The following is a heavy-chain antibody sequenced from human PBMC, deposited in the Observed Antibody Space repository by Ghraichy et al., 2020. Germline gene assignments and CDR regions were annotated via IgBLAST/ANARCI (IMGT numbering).Heavy chain of an antibody. CDR3: ARGSDTSDYYPLDY. CDR1: GYTFTNYV. D-gene: IGHD3-22*01. J-gene: IGHJ4*02. Sequence: ASVKVSCKASGYTFTNYVMHWVRQAPGQGLEWMGWINAGNGNTKYSQKFQARVIITRNTAASTAYMELRSLTSEDTAVYYCARGSDTSDYYPLDYWGQGTQVTVSS. CDR2: INAGNGNT. V-gene: IGHV1-3*01.